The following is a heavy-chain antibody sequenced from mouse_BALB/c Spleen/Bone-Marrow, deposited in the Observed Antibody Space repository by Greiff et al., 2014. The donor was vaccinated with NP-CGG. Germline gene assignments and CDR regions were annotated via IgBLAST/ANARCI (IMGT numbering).Heavy chain of an antibody. J-gene: IGHJ3*01. Sequence: EVQLVESGGGLVQFGGSLKLSCAASGFTFSRYGMSWVRQTPDKRLELVAIINSDGGSTYYPDSVKGRFTISRDNAKNTLYLQMSSLKSEDTAMYYCARAYCWGQGTLVTVSA. CDR1: GFTFSRYG. D-gene: IGHD2-10*01. CDR2: INSDGGST. CDR3: ARAYC. V-gene: IGHV5-6-3*01.